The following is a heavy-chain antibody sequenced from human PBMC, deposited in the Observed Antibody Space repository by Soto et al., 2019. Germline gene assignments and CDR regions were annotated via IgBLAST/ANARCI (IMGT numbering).Heavy chain of an antibody. CDR1: GFTFSSYG. J-gene: IGHJ5*02. CDR3: ARDHSRYIWKYGWFDP. Sequence: QVQLVESGGGVVQPGRSLRLSCAASGFTFSSYGMHWVRQAPGKGLEWVAVIWYDGSNKYYADSVKGRFTISRDNSKNTLYLQMNSLRAEDTAVYYCARDHSRYIWKYGWFDPWGQGTLVTVSS. CDR2: IWYDGSNK. V-gene: IGHV3-33*01. D-gene: IGHD1-7*01.